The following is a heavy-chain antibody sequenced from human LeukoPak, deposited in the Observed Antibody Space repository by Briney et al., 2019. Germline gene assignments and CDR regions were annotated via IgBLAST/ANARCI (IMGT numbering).Heavy chain of an antibody. CDR1: GGSISSYY. V-gene: IGHV4-59*08. Sequence: ASETLSLTCTVSGGSISSYYWSWIRQPAGKGLEWIGYIYYSGSTNYNPSLKSRVTISVDTSKNQFSLKLSSVTAADTAVYYCARRKRGSYYGFDYWGQGTLVTVSS. CDR3: ARRKRGSYYGFDY. CDR2: IYYSGST. D-gene: IGHD1-26*01. J-gene: IGHJ4*02.